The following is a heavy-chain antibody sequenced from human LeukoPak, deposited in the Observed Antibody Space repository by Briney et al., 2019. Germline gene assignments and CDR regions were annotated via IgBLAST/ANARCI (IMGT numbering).Heavy chain of an antibody. J-gene: IGHJ6*04. CDR2: IWYDGSNK. Sequence: GSLRLSCAASGFNFSSYGMHWVRQAPGKGLEWVAVIWYDGSNKYYADSVKGRFTISRDNSKNTLYLQMNSLRAEDTAVYYCARDGPMVRHNYYYGMDVWGKGTTVTVSS. V-gene: IGHV3-33*01. CDR3: ARDGPMVRHNYYYGMDV. D-gene: IGHD5-18*01. CDR1: GFNFSSYG.